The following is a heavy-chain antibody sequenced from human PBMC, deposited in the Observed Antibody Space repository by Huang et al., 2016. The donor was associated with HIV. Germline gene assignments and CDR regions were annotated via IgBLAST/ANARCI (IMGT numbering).Heavy chain of an antibody. CDR3: AKRGGAWGSPYAFDL. J-gene: IGHJ3*01. CDR2: LIPRCGTR. Sequence: QVQLVQSGAEVRKPGSSVKVSCRASGGSFNNFGIKWVRQAPGRGLEWVGVLIPRCGTRNDDQRFKDSVTITADETTGVVHLEVTSLRSDDTAVYFCAKRGGAWGSPYAFDLWGPGTMVTVSP. V-gene: IGHV1-69*13. CDR1: GGSFNNFG. D-gene: IGHD3-16*01.